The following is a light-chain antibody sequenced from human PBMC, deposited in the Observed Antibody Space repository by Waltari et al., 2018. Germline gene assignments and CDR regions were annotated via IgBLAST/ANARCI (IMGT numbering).Light chain of an antibody. J-gene: IGKJ1*01. CDR2: YAN. CDR3: QHGNSYPRT. CDR1: QDISSY. V-gene: IGKV1-13*02. Sequence: IQMSQSPSSLSASVGDRVTITCRASQDISSYLNWYQQKPGKAPNLLIYYANSLASGVPSRFSGSGSGTEFTLTISSLQPEDFATYYCQHGNSYPRTFGQGTKVEIK.